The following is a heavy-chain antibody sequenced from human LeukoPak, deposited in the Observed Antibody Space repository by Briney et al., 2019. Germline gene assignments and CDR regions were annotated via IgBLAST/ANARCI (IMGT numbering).Heavy chain of an antibody. D-gene: IGHD3-16*01. CDR2: IGTSGNII. J-gene: IGHJ3*01. V-gene: IGHV3-48*03. CDR3: AREGGDDAFDF. Sequence: PGGSLRLSCAASGFTFSSYAMNWVRQAPGKGLEWVSYIGTSGNIIYYADSVKGRFTISRDNAKNSLHLQMNSLRAEDTALYYCAREGGDDAFDFWGQGTMVTVSS. CDR1: GFTFSSYA.